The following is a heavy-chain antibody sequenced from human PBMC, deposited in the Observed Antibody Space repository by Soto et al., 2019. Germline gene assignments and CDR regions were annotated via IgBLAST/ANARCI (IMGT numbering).Heavy chain of an antibody. Sequence: SLRLSCAASGFTFSSYNMHWIRRTPGKGLEWVSSISDTSTYIYYADSVKGRFTISRDNAKNSVFLQMNSLRAEDTAVYYCAGEIALGFDYWGQGTLVTVSS. CDR3: AGEIALGFDY. D-gene: IGHD6-19*01. V-gene: IGHV3-21*01. J-gene: IGHJ4*02. CDR1: GFTFSSYN. CDR2: ISDTSTYI.